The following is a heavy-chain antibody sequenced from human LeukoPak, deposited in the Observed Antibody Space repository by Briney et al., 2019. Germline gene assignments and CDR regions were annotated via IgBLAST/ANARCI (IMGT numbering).Heavy chain of an antibody. CDR1: GGSFSGYY. CDR2: INHSGST. Sequence: SETLSLTCAVYGGSFSGYYWSWIRQPPGKGLEWIGEINHSGSTNYNPSLKSRVTISVDTSKNQFSLKLSSVTAADTAVYYCARGGCSSTSCYVAGYDYWGRGTLVTVSS. J-gene: IGHJ4*02. V-gene: IGHV4-34*01. CDR3: ARGGCSSTSCYVAGYDY. D-gene: IGHD2-2*01.